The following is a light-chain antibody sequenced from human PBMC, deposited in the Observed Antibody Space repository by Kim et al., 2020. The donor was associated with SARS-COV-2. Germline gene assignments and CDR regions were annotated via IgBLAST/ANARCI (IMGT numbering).Light chain of an antibody. V-gene: IGKV3-20*01. CDR1: RNAY. CDR2: AAS. J-gene: IGKJ1*01. CDR3: QQYGISPWT. Sequence: EIVLTQSPGTLSLSPGERATLSCRASRNAYVAWYQQKPGQAPRLLIYAASSRATGIPDRFSGSGSGTDFTLTISRLEPEDFAVYYCQQYGISPWTFGQGTKVDIK.